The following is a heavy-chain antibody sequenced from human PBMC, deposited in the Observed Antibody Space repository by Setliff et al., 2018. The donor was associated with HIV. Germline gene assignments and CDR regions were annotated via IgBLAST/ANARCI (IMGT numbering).Heavy chain of an antibody. Sequence: ASVKVSCKASGYTFTAYGITWVRQAPGQGLEWMGWMSAYSGDTKYAQKIQGGVNMTRDTSTDTAYVELRSLRFDDTALYYCVRGYYYDKTGYGTFDIWGQGTVVTVS. CDR1: GYTFTAYG. CDR3: VRGYYYDKTGYGTFDI. J-gene: IGHJ3*02. V-gene: IGHV1-18*04. CDR2: MSAYSGDT. D-gene: IGHD3-22*01.